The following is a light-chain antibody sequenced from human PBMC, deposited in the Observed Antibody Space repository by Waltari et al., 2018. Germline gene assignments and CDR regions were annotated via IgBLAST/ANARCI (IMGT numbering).Light chain of an antibody. CDR3: SSYAGSNILL. CDR1: SRAVGGSHS. Sequence: QSALTQPPSASASPGQSATISCTGPSRAVGGSHSVSWYQPYPGEAPNLIIYEVKQRPPGVPDRFSGSKSGNTASLSVSGLQTEDEADYYCSSYAGSNILLFGGGTKVTVL. V-gene: IGLV2-8*01. CDR2: EVK. J-gene: IGLJ2*01.